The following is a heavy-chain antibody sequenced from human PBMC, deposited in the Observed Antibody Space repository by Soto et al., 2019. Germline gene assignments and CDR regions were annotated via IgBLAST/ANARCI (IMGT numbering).Heavy chain of an antibody. D-gene: IGHD3-10*01. CDR1: GYTFPSYD. CDR3: ARAQRITMVRGVIIGVDYYFDY. J-gene: IGHJ4*02. V-gene: IGHV1-8*01. CDR2: MNPNSGNT. Sequence: ASVKVSCKASGYTFPSYDINWVRQATGQGLEWMGWMNPNSGNTGYAQKFQGRVTMTRNTSISTAYMELSSLRSEDTAVYYCARAQRITMVRGVIIGVDYYFDYWGQGTLVTVS.